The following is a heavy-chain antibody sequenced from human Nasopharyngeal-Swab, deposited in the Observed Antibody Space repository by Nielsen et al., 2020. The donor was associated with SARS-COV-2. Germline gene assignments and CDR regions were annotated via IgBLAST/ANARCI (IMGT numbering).Heavy chain of an antibody. Sequence: GGSLRLSCTTSGFTFGDYAMSWFSQAPGKGLEWVGFIRNKTYGVAPEYAASVKGRFNISRDGAESIAYLQMNSLETEDTGVYYCARSVGSFYGQGAFDIWGQGTMVTVSS. V-gene: IGHV3-49*01. CDR1: GFTFGDYA. D-gene: IGHD1-26*01. J-gene: IGHJ3*02. CDR2: IRNKTYGVAP. CDR3: ARSVGSFYGQGAFDI.